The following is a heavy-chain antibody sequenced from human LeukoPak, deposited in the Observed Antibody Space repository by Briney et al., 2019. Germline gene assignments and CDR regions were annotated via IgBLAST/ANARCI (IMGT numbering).Heavy chain of an antibody. CDR2: ISGSGGST. V-gene: IGHV3-23*01. D-gene: IGHD2-2*01. Sequence: GGSLRLSCAASGFTFSSYAMSWVRQAPGKGLEWVSAISGSGGSTYYADSVKGRFTISRDNSKNTLYLQMNSLRAEDTAVYYCAREGEYRSSTSCYLAPDYWGQGTLVTVSS. J-gene: IGHJ4*02. CDR3: AREGEYRSSTSCYLAPDY. CDR1: GFTFSSYA.